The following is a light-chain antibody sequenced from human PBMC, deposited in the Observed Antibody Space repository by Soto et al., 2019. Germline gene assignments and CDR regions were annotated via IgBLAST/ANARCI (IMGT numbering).Light chain of an antibody. Sequence: EIVLTQSPGTLSLSPRERATLSCRASQSVSNNYLAWYQHRPDQAPRLLIYGASTRYPGIPDRFSGSGSGTDFTLTISRLEPEDFAVYYCQQYAASPRTLGQGTQVEV. J-gene: IGKJ1*01. CDR3: QQYAASPRT. CDR2: GAS. CDR1: QSVSNNY. V-gene: IGKV3-20*01.